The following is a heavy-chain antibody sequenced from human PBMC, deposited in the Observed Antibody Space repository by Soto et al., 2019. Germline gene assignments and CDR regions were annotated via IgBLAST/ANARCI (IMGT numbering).Heavy chain of an antibody. CDR2: ISAYNGNT. D-gene: IGHD2-2*01. J-gene: IGHJ4*02. CDR1: GYTFTSYG. CDR3: ARAPIVVVPGHFDY. V-gene: IGHV1-18*01. Sequence: QVQLVQSGAEVKKPGASVKFSCKASGYTFTSYGISWVRQAPGQGLEWMGWISAYNGNTNDAQKLQGRVTMTTDTSTSTAHMELRSLISDDTAVYYCARAPIVVVPGHFDYWGQGTLVTVSS.